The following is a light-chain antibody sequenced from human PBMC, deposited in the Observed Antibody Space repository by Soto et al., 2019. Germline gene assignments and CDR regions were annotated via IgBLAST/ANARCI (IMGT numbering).Light chain of an antibody. V-gene: IGKV3-11*01. J-gene: IGKJ2*01. CDR3: QQRSNWPMYT. Sequence: EIVLTQSPATLSLSPGERATLSCRASQSVSSYLAWYQQKPGQAPRLLIYDASKRATTIPARFSGSGSGTDFTLTISRLEPEDFAVYSLQQRSNWPMYTFGQGTKLEIK. CDR2: DAS. CDR1: QSVSSY.